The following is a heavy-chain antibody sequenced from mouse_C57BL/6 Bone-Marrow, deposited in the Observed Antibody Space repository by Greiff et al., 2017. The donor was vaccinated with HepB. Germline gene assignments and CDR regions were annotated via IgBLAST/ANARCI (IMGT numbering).Heavy chain of an antibody. V-gene: IGHV5-15*01. CDR3: ARVYYGSSYGYFDV. Sequence: EVKLVESGGGLVQPGGSLKLSCAASGFTFSDYGMAWVRQAPRKGPEWVAFISNLAYSIYYADTVTGRFTISRENAKNTLYLEMSSLRSEVTAMYYCARVYYGSSYGYFDVWGTGTTVTVSS. CDR1: GFTFSDYG. J-gene: IGHJ1*03. CDR2: ISNLAYSI. D-gene: IGHD1-1*01.